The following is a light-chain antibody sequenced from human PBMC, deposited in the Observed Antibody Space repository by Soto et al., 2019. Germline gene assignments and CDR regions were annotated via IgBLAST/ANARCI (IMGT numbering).Light chain of an antibody. CDR3: QQYGISPSWT. V-gene: IGKV3-20*01. J-gene: IGKJ1*01. CDR2: GAS. CDR1: QSVSSY. Sequence: EIVLTQSPATLSLSPGERAALSCRASQSVSSYLAWYQQKPGQAPRLLIYGASRRATGIPDRFSGSGSGTDFTLTISRLEPEDFAVYYCQQYGISPSWTFGQGTKVDI.